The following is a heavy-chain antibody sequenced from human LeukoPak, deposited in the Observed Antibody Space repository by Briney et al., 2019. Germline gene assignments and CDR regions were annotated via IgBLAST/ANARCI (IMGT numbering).Heavy chain of an antibody. V-gene: IGHV4-31*03. CDR1: GGSISSGGYY. J-gene: IGHJ4*02. Sequence: SETLSLTCTVSGGSISSGGYYWSWIRQHPGKGLEWIGYIYYSGSTYYSPSLKSRVTISVDTSKNQFSLKLSSVTAADTAVYYCARVPIPPHCSSTSCYSIDYWGQGTLVTVSS. CDR3: ARVPIPPHCSSTSCYSIDY. D-gene: IGHD2-2*01. CDR2: IYYSGST.